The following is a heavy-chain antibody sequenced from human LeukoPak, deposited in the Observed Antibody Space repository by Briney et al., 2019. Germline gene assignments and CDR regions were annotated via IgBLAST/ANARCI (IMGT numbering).Heavy chain of an antibody. CDR2: IYHSGST. CDR1: GASITSTKW. J-gene: IGHJ5*02. D-gene: IGHD4-17*01. Sequence: SGTLSLTCAVSGASITSTKWWSWVRQPPGKGLEWIGEIYHSGSTNYNPSLKSRVTISVDKSKNQFSLKLSSVTAADTAVYYCARGHYGDYFSAWFDPWGQGTLVTVSS. CDR3: ARGHYGDYFSAWFDP. V-gene: IGHV4-4*02.